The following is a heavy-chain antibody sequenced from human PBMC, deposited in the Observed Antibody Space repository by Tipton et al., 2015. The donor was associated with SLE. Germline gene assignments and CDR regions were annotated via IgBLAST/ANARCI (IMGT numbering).Heavy chain of an antibody. CDR3: ARGRPSDYIWVYSGWVFDY. V-gene: IGHV4-34*01. CDR2: INHSGRT. Sequence: TLSLTCAVYGGSFSGYYWSWIRQPPGRGLEWIGEINHSGRTNYKSSLKSRVTISVDTSKNQFSLKLSSVTAADTALYYCARGRPSDYIWVYSGWVFDYWGQGTLVTVSS. CDR1: GGSFSGYY. D-gene: IGHD3-16*01. J-gene: IGHJ4*02.